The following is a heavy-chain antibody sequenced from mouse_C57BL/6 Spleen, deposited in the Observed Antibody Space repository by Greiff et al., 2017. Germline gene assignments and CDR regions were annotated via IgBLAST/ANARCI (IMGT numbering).Heavy chain of an antibody. CDR1: AYTFTSYW. V-gene: IGHV1-69*01. CDR2: IDPSDSYT. CDR3: ARKREVGAPYYFNY. Sequence: QVQLQQPGAELVMPGASVTLSCKASAYTFTSYWMHWVKQRPGQGLEWIGEIDPSDSYTNYNQKFKGKSTLTVAKSSSTAYMQLSSLTSEDSAVYYCARKREVGAPYYFNYWSQGTTRTLSS. D-gene: IGHD1-3*01. J-gene: IGHJ2*01.